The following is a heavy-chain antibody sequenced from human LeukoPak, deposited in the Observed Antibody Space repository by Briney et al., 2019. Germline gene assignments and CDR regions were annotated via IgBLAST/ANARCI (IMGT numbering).Heavy chain of an antibody. Sequence: SVKVSSKASGGTFSSYAISWVRQAPGQGLEWMGGIIPIFGTANYAQKFQGRVTITTDESTSTAYMELSSLRSEDTAVYYCARDAIFTIFGVVIDVWFDPWGQGTLVTVSS. CDR2: IIPIFGTA. V-gene: IGHV1-69*05. D-gene: IGHD3-3*01. CDR3: ARDAIFTIFGVVIDVWFDP. CDR1: GGTFSSYA. J-gene: IGHJ5*02.